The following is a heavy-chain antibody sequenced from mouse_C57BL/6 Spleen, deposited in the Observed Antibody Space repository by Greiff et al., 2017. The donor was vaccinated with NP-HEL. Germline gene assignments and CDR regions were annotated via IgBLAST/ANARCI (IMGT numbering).Heavy chain of an antibody. J-gene: IGHJ1*03. Sequence: EVKVEESGPGLVKPSQSLSLTCSVTGYSITSGYYWNWIRQFPGNKLEWMGYISYDGSNNYNPSLKNRISITRDTSKNQFFLKLNSVTTEDTATYYCARRGLGYWYFDVWGTGTTVTVSS. V-gene: IGHV3-6*01. CDR1: GYSITSGYY. D-gene: IGHD4-1*01. CDR3: ARRGLGYWYFDV. CDR2: ISYDGSN.